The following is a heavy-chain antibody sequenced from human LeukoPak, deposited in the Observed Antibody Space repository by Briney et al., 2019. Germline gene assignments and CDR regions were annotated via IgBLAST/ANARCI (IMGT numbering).Heavy chain of an antibody. CDR2: ITSSSTYI. CDR1: GFSFSSYS. D-gene: IGHD5-18*01. V-gene: IGHV3-21*04. J-gene: IGHJ4*02. CDR3: AKRIQSAMATGY. Sequence: PGGSLRLSCAASGFSFSSYSMNWVRQAPGKGLEWVSFITSSSTYIDYADSVKGRFTISRDNAKNSLFLQMNSLRAEDTAVYYCAKRIQSAMATGYWGQGTLVTVSS.